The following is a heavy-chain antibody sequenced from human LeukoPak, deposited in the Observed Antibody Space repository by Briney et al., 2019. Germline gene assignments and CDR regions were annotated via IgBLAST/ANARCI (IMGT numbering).Heavy chain of an antibody. D-gene: IGHD3-3*01. J-gene: IGHJ5*02. CDR1: DYSISSGYF. CDR2: IFHTGSS. Sequence: SEPLSLTCTVSDYSISSGYFWTWIRQPPGKGLEWIGSIFHTGSSYYNPSLKSPVAISVDTSKNQFSLELSSVTAADTAVYYCARDLGLTISDNWFDPWGPGTLVTVSS. CDR3: ARDLGLTISDNWFDP. V-gene: IGHV4-38-2*02.